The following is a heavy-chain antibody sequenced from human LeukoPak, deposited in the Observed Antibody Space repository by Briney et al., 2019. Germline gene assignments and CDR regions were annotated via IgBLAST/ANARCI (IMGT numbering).Heavy chain of an antibody. J-gene: IGHJ3*02. Sequence: GGSLRLSCAASGFTFSSYWMNWVRQAPGKGLEWVSYISSSGSTIYYADSVKGRFTISRDNAKNSLYLQMNSLRAEDTAVYYCARDRYSSGWLGAFDIWGQGTMVTVSS. D-gene: IGHD6-19*01. V-gene: IGHV3-48*04. CDR3: ARDRYSSGWLGAFDI. CDR2: ISSSGSTI. CDR1: GFTFSSYW.